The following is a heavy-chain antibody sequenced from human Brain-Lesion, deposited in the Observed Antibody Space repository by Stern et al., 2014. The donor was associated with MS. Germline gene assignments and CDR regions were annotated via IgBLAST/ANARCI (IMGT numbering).Heavy chain of an antibody. CDR2: IRGKGNNYAT. V-gene: IGHV3-73*01. CDR3: TRQGPAPVDDFDY. CDR1: GFIFSASG. J-gene: IGHJ4*02. Sequence: MQLVQSGGGLVQPGGSLKLSCAASGFIFSASGIHWVRQASGKGLEWVGRIRGKGNNYATDYAASVKGRFTISRDDSRNTAYLQMSSLMTEDTAIYYCTRQGPAPVDDFDYWGQGTLVTVSS.